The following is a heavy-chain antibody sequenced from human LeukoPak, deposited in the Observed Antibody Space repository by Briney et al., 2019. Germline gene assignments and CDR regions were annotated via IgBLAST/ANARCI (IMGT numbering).Heavy chain of an antibody. V-gene: IGHV1-18*01. CDR2: ITAYNDNT. CDR3: TSAYTAMALFDY. J-gene: IGHJ4*02. D-gene: IGHD5-18*01. CDR1: GYTFTSYG. Sequence: ASVKVSCKASGYTFTSYGISWVRQAPGQGLEWMGWITAYNDNTNYAQKLQGRVTMTTDTSTSTAYMELRSLRSDDTAVYYCTSAYTAMALFDYWGQGTLVTVSS.